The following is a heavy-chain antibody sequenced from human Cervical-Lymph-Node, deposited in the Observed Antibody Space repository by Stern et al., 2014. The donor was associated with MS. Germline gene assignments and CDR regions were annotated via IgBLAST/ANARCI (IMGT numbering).Heavy chain of an antibody. V-gene: IGHV3-30*18. D-gene: IGHD1-20*01. CDR2: ISADVTLK. J-gene: IGHJ5*02. Sequence: VQLVESGGGVVQPGRSLRLSCAASGFTFRAYGMHWVRQAPGKGLEWVAVISADVTLKFYVDYVNGRFTISRDNAKNTLFLQMNSLRAEDTAVYYCAKGDNWRRLNPWGQGTLVTVSS. CDR1: GFTFRAYG. CDR3: AKGDNWRRLNP.